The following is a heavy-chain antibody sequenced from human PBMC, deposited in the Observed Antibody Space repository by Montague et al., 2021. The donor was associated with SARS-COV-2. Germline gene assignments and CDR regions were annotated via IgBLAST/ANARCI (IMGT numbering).Heavy chain of an antibody. J-gene: IGHJ4*02. CDR2: ISYDGSNK. Sequence: SLRLSCAASGFTFSSYAMHWVHQAPGKGLEWVAIISYDGSNKYYAGSVKGRFTISRDNSKNTLYLQMNSLRAEDTAVYYCASSLVWFEIDYWGQGTLVTVSS. V-gene: IGHV3-30*04. CDR3: ASSLVWFEIDY. D-gene: IGHD3-10*01. CDR1: GFTFSSYA.